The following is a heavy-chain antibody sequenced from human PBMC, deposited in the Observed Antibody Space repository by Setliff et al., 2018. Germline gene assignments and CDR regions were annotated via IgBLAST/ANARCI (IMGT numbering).Heavy chain of an antibody. CDR1: GYSISSGYI. V-gene: IGHV3-30*02. CDR3: VRDSSADYYDNDYFKY. D-gene: IGHD2-21*02. Sequence: LTCTVSGYSISSGYIWGWIRQPPGKGLEWVAFIRHDESDIYYTNSVKGRFTVSRDNSKNTLYLQMNILRPEDTALYYCVRDSSADYYDNDYFKYWGQGALVTVSS. J-gene: IGHJ1*01. CDR2: IRHDESDI.